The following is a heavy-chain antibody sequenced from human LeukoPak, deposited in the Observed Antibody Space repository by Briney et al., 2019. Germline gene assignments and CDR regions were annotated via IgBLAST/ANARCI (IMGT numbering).Heavy chain of an antibody. D-gene: IGHD6-19*01. J-gene: IGHJ3*02. V-gene: IGHV3-48*03. CDR1: GFTFSSYE. CDR2: ISSSGSTI. Sequence: QAGGSLRLSCAASGFTFSSYEMNWVRQAPGKGLEWVSYISSSGSTIYYADSVKGRFTISRDNAKNSLYLQMNSLRAEDTAVYYCASTGRGAIAVAAFDIWGQGTMVTVSS. CDR3: ASTGRGAIAVAAFDI.